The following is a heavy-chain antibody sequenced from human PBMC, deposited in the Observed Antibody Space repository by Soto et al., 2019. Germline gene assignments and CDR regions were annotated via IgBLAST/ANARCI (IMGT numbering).Heavy chain of an antibody. CDR1: GYTFTSYG. D-gene: IGHD2-2*01. V-gene: IGHV1-18*01. J-gene: IGHJ3*02. Sequence: GASVNVSCKVYGYTFTSYGISWVRQAHGQGLEWMGWISAYNGNTNYAQKLQCRVTMTTDTSTSTAYMELSSLRSEDTSLFYCARLYCSSTSCYDAFDIWGQGTMVTVSS. CDR2: ISAYNGNT. CDR3: ARLYCSSTSCYDAFDI.